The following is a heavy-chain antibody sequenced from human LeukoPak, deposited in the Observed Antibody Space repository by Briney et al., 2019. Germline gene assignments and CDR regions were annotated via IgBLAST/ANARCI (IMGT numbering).Heavy chain of an antibody. CDR1: GYSINNGYY. CDR3: ASDGGWGLQLVY. CDR2: IYHSGST. Sequence: SETLSLTCTVSGYSINNGYYWGWIRQPPGKGLEWIGSIYHSGSTYYKASLKSRVTISVDTSKNQFSLKLSSVTAADTAVSYCASDGGWGLQLVYWGQGTLVTVSS. V-gene: IGHV4-38-2*02. D-gene: IGHD5-24*01. J-gene: IGHJ4*02.